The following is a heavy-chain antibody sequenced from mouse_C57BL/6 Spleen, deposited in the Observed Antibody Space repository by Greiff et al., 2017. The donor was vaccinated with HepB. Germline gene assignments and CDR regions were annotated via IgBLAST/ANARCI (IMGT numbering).Heavy chain of an antibody. CDR1: GYTFTDYY. J-gene: IGHJ1*03. CDR2: INPNNGGT. Sequence: EVQGVESGPELVKPGASVKISCKASGYTFTDYYMNWVKQSHGKSLEWIGDINPNNGGTSYNQKFKGKATLTVDKSSSTAYMELRSLTSEDSAVYYCARSDIPTGVWGTGTTVTVSS. D-gene: IGHD2-10*01. V-gene: IGHV1-26*01. CDR3: ARSDIPTGV.